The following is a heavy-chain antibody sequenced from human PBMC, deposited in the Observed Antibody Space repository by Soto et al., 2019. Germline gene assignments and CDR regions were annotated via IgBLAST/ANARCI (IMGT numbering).Heavy chain of an antibody. V-gene: IGHV3-15*07. J-gene: IGHJ4*01. D-gene: IGHD3-22*01. CDR1: GFTFSNAW. Sequence: ASGFTFSNAWINWVRQAPGKGLEWVGRIKSKTDGGTTDYAAPVKGRFAISRDDSNNMVYLQMNSLKIEDTAVYYCTTDSYSTIIIVRFDYWGHGTLVTVSS. CDR3: TTDSYSTIIIVRFDY. CDR2: IKSKTDGGTT.